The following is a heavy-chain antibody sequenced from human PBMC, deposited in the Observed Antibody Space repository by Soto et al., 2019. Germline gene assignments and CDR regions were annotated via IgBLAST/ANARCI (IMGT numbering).Heavy chain of an antibody. CDR3: ARHAVAGTGWVRAYYYYGMDV. CDR1: GGTFSSYA. V-gene: IGHV1-69*13. CDR2: IIPIFGTA. Sequence: ASVKVSCKASGGTFSSYAISWVRQAPGQGLEWMGGIIPIFGTANYAQKFQGRVTITADESTSTAYMELSSLRSEDTAVYYCARHAVAGTGWVRAYYYYGMDVWGQGTTVTVSS. J-gene: IGHJ6*02. D-gene: IGHD6-19*01.